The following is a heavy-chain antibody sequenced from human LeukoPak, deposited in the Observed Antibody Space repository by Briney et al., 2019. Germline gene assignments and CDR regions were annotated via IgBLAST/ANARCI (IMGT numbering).Heavy chain of an antibody. Sequence: GASVKVACKASGGTFSRYAIRWVRQAPGQGLEWMGGIIPIFGTANYAQKFQGRATVTAHKSTSTAYMELSSQRSEDTAVYYCAAQGSYPRRGYCYYYYYMDVWGKGTTVTVSS. CDR2: IIPIFGTA. CDR3: AAQGSYPRRGYCYYYYYMDV. J-gene: IGHJ6*03. D-gene: IGHD3-10*01. CDR1: GGTFSRYA. V-gene: IGHV1-69*06.